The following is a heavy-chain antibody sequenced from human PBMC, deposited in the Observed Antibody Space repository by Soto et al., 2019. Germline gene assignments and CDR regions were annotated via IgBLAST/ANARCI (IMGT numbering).Heavy chain of an antibody. CDR2: INPKSGGT. CDR1: GYSFTDYH. J-gene: IGHJ6*04. D-gene: IGHD2-8*01. CDR3: ARGDSTDCSNGVCSFFYNHDMDV. V-gene: IGHV1-2*04. Sequence: EASVKVSCKASGYSFTDYHIHWVRQAPGQGLEWLGRINPKSGGTSTAQKFQGWVTMTTDTSISTASMELTRLTSDDTAIYYCARGDSTDCSNGVCSFFYNHDMDVWGKGTTVTVAS.